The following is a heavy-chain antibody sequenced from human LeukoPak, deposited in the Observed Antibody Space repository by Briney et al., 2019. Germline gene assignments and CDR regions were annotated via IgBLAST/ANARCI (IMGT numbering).Heavy chain of an antibody. J-gene: IGHJ4*02. D-gene: IGHD3-10*01. CDR2: ISGSGGST. V-gene: IGHV3-23*01. CDR3: AKVAYYYARGPFDY. CDR1: GVTYGSYA. Sequence: GRPDRLFCAACGVTYGSYAMRWVRHSPGKGLEWVSAISGSGGSTYYADSVKGRFTISRDNSKNTLYLQMNSLRAEDTAVYYCAKVAYYYARGPFDYWGQGTLVTVSS.